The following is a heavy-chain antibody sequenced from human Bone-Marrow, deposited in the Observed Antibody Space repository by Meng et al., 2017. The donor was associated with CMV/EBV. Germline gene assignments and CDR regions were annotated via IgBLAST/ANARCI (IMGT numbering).Heavy chain of an antibody. CDR1: GFNFSDYY. Sequence: SCAASGFNFSDYYMSWIRQAPGKGLEWVSYISSSASTIYYAHSVKGRFTISRDNAKNSLYLQMNSLKAEDTAVYYCARDPTKYNCFDPWGQGTLVTVSS. V-gene: IGHV3-11*04. D-gene: IGHD1-1*01. CDR3: ARDPTKYNCFDP. J-gene: IGHJ5*02. CDR2: ISSSASTI.